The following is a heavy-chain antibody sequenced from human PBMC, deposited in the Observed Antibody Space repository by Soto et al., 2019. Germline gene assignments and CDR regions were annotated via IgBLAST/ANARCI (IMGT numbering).Heavy chain of an antibody. J-gene: IGHJ6*03. V-gene: IGHV3-66*04. CDR2: IYSGGST. CDR3: AIPGLPVTTDYYYYLDL. Sequence: EVQLVESGGGLVQPGGSLRLSCAASGFTVSSNYMSWVRQAPGKGLEWVSVIYSGGSTYYADSVKGRFTMSRDNPKNTLYLQVNSLRAEDTAVYYCAIPGLPVTTDYYYYLDLWAKGTTDTVS. D-gene: IGHD4-17*01. CDR1: GFTVSSNY.